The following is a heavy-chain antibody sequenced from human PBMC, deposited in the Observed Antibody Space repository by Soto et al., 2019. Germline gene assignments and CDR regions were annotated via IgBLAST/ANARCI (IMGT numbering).Heavy chain of an antibody. D-gene: IGHD1-26*01. CDR1: GFSFRDYD. J-gene: IGHJ6*02. CDR3: ARAYLGRLPRRADYYYAMDV. Sequence: PGGSLRLSCAASGFSFRDYDMHWVRQRKGKGLEWVSALGAARDPYYVGSVKGRFSVSRDNAQNSLFLQMNNLRVDDTAVYFCARAYLGRLPRRADYYYAMDVWGRGTTVPVYS. V-gene: IGHV3-13*05. CDR2: LGAARDP.